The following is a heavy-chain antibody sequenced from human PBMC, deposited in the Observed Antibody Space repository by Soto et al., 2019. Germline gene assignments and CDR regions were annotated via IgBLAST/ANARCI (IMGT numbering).Heavy chain of an antibody. V-gene: IGHV4-39*07. CDR3: ARGGELIVVVPAAIRPFDY. CDR2: ISHSGST. D-gene: IGHD2-2*01. Sequence: PSETLSLTCAVSGGSISSSSYYWGWIRPPPGKGLEWIGEISHSGSTNYNPSLKSRVTISVDTSKNQFSLKLSSVTAADTAVYYCARGGELIVVVPAAIRPFDYWGQGTLVTVSS. CDR1: GGSISSSSYY. J-gene: IGHJ4*02.